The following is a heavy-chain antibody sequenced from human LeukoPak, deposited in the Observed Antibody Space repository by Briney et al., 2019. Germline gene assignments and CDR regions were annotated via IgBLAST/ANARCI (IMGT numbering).Heavy chain of an antibody. Sequence: SETLSLTCAVFGGSFSGYYWSLIRQSPEKGLEWIGEMSHTGATNYNPSLKSRVTVSVDTSKKQFSLNLRSVTAADTAVYYCARGLHYNILTGGMDVWGQGTTVIVSS. J-gene: IGHJ6*02. V-gene: IGHV4-34*01. CDR2: MSHTGAT. CDR1: GGSFSGYY. D-gene: IGHD3-9*01. CDR3: ARGLHYNILTGGMDV.